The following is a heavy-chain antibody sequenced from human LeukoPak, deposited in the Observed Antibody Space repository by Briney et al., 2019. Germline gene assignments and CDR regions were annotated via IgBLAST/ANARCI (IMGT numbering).Heavy chain of an antibody. CDR1: GGSISSYY. D-gene: IGHD3-10*01. J-gene: IGHJ4*02. Sequence: PSETLSLTCTVSGGSISSYYWSWIRQPPGKGLEWIGSIYYSGSTYYNPSLKSRVTISVDTSKNQFSLKLSSVTAADTAVYYCARVAQWFGEYPLDYWGQGTLVTVSS. CDR2: IYYSGST. CDR3: ARVAQWFGEYPLDY. V-gene: IGHV4-59*12.